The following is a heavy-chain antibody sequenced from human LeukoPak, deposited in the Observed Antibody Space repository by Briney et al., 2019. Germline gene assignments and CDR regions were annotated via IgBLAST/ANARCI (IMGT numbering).Heavy chain of an antibody. Sequence: SETLSLTCNVSGASMNSYYWSWIRQPPGKGLEWIGYVHYSGSTNYNPSLESGVTISVDTSKNQFSLRLTSVTAADTAVYYCARVHAIHFDYWGQGTLVTVSS. J-gene: IGHJ4*02. CDR3: ARVHAIHFDY. CDR2: VHYSGST. V-gene: IGHV4-59*08. CDR1: GASMNSYY.